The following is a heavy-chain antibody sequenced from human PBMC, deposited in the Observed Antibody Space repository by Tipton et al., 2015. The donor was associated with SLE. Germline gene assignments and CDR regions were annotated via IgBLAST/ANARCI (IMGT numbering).Heavy chain of an antibody. Sequence: SLRLSCAASGFTFSSYGMHWVRQAPGKGLEWVAFIRYDGSNKYYADSVKGRFTISRDNSKNTLYLQMNSLRAEDTAVYYCARDEGSAFDYWGQGTLVTVSS. CDR3: ARDEGSAFDY. V-gene: IGHV3-30*02. CDR2: IRYDGSNK. CDR1: GFTFSSYG. J-gene: IGHJ4*02.